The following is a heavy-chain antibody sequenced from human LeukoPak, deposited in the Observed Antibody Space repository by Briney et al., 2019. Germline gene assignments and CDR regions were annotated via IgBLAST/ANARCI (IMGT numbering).Heavy chain of an antibody. CDR3: ASDPFDSSGYYPLDY. CDR1: GFTFSRYA. V-gene: IGHV3-30-3*01. J-gene: IGHJ4*02. CDR2: TSYHGSNQ. D-gene: IGHD3-22*01. Sequence: TGGSLRLSCAASGFTFSRYAMHWVRQAPGKGLEWVAVTSYHGSNQYYADSMKGRFTISRDNSKSTLYLQMNSLRPEDTAVYYCASDPFDSSGYYPLDYWGQGTLVTVSS.